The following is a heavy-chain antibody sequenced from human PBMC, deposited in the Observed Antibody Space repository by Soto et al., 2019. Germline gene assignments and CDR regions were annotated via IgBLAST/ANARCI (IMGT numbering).Heavy chain of an antibody. CDR2: IGPDGSST. CDR3: ARDNNWSYDY. CDR1: GFTFSSHW. D-gene: IGHD1-1*01. J-gene: IGHJ4*02. V-gene: IGHV3-74*01. Sequence: EVQLVESGGGLVQPGGSLRLSCAASGFTFSSHWMHWVRQAPGKGLVGISHIGPDGSSTRDADSVQGRFTISRDNARNTLYLQMNSLRDEDTAVYYCARDNNWSYDYWGQGILVTVSS.